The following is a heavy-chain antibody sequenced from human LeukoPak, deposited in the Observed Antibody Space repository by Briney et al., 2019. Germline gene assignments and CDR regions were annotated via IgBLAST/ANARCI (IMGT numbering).Heavy chain of an antibody. V-gene: IGHV4-59*01. CDR1: GGSISSYY. D-gene: IGHD6-19*01. CDR2: IYYSGST. Sequence: SETLSLTCTVSGGSISSYYWSWIRQPPGKGLEWIGYIYYSGSTNYNPSLKSRVTISVDTSKNQFSLKLSSVTAADTAVYYCAREDSSGSGERRFDPWGQGTLVTVSS. CDR3: AREDSSGSGERRFDP. J-gene: IGHJ5*02.